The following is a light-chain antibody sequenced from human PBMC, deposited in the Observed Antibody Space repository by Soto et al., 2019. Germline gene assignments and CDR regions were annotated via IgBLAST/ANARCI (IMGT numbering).Light chain of an antibody. CDR2: GAS. CDR3: QQYDNWPPVT. J-gene: IGKJ4*01. Sequence: EIVMTQSPATLSVSPGERATLSCRASQSVSYNLAWYQQNPGQAPRLLIFGASTRATGLPARFSGSGSGTEFTLTISSLQSEDFAVYYCQQYDNWPPVTFGGGTQVEIK. V-gene: IGKV3-15*01. CDR1: QSVSYN.